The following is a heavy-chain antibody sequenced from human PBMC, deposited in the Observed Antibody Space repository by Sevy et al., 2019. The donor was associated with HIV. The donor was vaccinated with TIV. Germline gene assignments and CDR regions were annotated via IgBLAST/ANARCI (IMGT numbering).Heavy chain of an antibody. CDR1: GFTFSDYY. Sequence: GGSLRLSCAASGFTFSDYYMSWIRQAPGKGLEWVSYISSSSSYTNYAGSVKGRFTISRDNAKNSLYLQMNSLRAEDTAVYYCARDSPRGSSGPNWFDPWGQGTLVTVSS. V-gene: IGHV3-11*06. J-gene: IGHJ5*02. CDR2: ISSSSSYT. D-gene: IGHD6-19*01. CDR3: ARDSPRGSSGPNWFDP.